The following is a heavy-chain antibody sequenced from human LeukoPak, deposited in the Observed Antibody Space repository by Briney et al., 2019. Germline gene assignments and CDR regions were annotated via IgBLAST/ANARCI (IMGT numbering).Heavy chain of an antibody. CDR1: GGTFSSYA. D-gene: IGHD6-19*01. J-gene: IGHJ4*02. Sequence: SVKVSCKASGGTFSSYAISWVRQAPGQGLEWMGRIIPILGIANYAQKFQGRVTITADKSTSTAYMELSSLRSGDTAVYYCARGTGWLGPFDYWGQGTLVTVSS. CDR3: ARGTGWLGPFDY. CDR2: IIPILGIA. V-gene: IGHV1-69*04.